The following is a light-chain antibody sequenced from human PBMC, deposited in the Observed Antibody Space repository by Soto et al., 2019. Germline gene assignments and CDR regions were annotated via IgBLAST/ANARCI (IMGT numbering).Light chain of an antibody. CDR2: TAS. Sequence: DIQLTQSPSSLSASLGDRVTISCRASQLINGYLNWYQQKPGKAPRLLIYTASNLQSGVPSRFSGTRSGKDFTLIISDLQPEDFATYYCQQTYSPHRTFGQGSKVDIX. J-gene: IGKJ1*01. CDR3: QQTYSPHRT. V-gene: IGKV1-39*01. CDR1: QLINGY.